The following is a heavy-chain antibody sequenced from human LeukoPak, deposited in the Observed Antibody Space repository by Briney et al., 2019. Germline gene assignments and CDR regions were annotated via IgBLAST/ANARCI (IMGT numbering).Heavy chain of an antibody. CDR3: TTETYYYDSSGYYAFDI. CDR2: IKSKTDGGTT. D-gene: IGHD3-22*01. CDR1: GFTFSNAW. Sequence: GGSLRLSCAASGFTFSNAWMSWVRQAPGKGLEWVGRIKSKTDGGTTDYAAPVKGGFTISRDDSKNTLYLQMNSLKTEDTAVYYCTTETYYYDSSGYYAFDIWGQGTMVTVSS. J-gene: IGHJ3*02. V-gene: IGHV3-15*01.